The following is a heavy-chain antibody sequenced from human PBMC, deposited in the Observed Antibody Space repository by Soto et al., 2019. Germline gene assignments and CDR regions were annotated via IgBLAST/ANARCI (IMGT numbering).Heavy chain of an antibody. CDR2: ISGSGATT. J-gene: IGHJ4*02. D-gene: IGHD3-22*01. V-gene: IGHV3-23*01. CDR3: VKDGDNTGYYFTYYFDH. CDR1: GFTFSSYA. Sequence: GSLRLSCAASGFTFSSYAMTWVRQAPGKGLEWVSGISGSGATTSYADSVKGRFTVSRDNKKSFLYLQMDSLGPDDTALYYCVKDGDNTGYYFTYYFDHWGQGAPVTVSS.